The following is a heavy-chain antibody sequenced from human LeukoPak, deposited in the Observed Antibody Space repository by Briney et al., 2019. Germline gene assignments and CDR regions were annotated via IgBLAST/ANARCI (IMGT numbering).Heavy chain of an antibody. V-gene: IGHV3-48*03. Sequence: GGSLRLSCAASGFTFSTYEMNWVRQAPGKGLEWVSYISSSGSTKNYAESVKGRFTISRDNAKNSLYLQMNSLRAEDTAVYYCARDSSVDYWGQGTLVTVSP. CDR3: ARDSSVDY. CDR1: GFTFSTYE. CDR2: ISSSGSTK. J-gene: IGHJ4*02. D-gene: IGHD6-19*01.